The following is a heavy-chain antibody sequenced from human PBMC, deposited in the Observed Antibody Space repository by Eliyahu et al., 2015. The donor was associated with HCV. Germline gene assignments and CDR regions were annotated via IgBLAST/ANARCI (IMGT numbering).Heavy chain of an antibody. J-gene: IGHJ4*02. D-gene: IGHD6-13*01. CDR1: GGSFSGYY. Sequence: QVQLQQWGAGLLKPSETLSLTCXVYGGSFSGYYWSWIRQPPRKGLEWIGEINHSGSTNYNPSLKSRVTISVDTSKNQFSLKLSSVTAADTAVYYCARGFALMTQPQQLVDKATFDYWGQGTLVTVSS. CDR3: ARGFALMTQPQQLVDKATFDY. CDR2: INHSGST. V-gene: IGHV4-34*01.